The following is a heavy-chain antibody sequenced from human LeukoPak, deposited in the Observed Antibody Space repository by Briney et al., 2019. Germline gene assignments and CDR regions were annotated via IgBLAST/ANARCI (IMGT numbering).Heavy chain of an antibody. CDR2: ISSDGTKT. CDR3: AKDSHYYDSSGYDY. D-gene: IGHD3-22*01. Sequence: PGGSLRLSCAASGFSFSTYWMHWVRQAPGKGLVWVSYISSDGTKTAYADSVKGRFTISRDNANNTLYLQMNSLRAEDTAVYYCAKDSHYYDSSGYDYWGQGTLVTVSS. J-gene: IGHJ4*02. CDR1: GFSFSTYW. V-gene: IGHV3-74*01.